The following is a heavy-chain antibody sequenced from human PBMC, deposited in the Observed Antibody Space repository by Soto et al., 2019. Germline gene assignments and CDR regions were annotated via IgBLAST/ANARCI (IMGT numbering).Heavy chain of an antibody. V-gene: IGHV2-26*01. D-gene: IGHD4-17*01. CDR1: GFSLSNARMG. CDR3: ARIETYGDYWAFDI. CDR2: IFSNDEK. J-gene: IGHJ3*02. Sequence: QVTLKESGPVLVKPTETLTLTCTVSGFSLSNARMGVSWIRQPPVKSLEWLAHIFSNDEKSYSTSLKSRLTISKDTYKRQVVLTLTTMDTVDTSKYYCARIETYGDYWAFDIWGQGTMVTVSS.